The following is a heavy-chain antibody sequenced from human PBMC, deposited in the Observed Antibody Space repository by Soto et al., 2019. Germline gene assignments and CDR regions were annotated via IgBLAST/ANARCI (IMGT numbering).Heavy chain of an antibody. CDR1: GYTFTSYY. Sequence: ASVKVSCKASGYTFTSYYMHWVRQAPGQGLEWMGIINPSGGSTSYAQKFQGRVTMTRDTSTSTVYMELSSLRSEDTAVYYCARGDEYSYGYRPNWFNPWGQGTLVTVSS. CDR3: ARGDEYSYGYRPNWFNP. J-gene: IGHJ5*02. D-gene: IGHD5-18*01. V-gene: IGHV1-46*01. CDR2: INPSGGST.